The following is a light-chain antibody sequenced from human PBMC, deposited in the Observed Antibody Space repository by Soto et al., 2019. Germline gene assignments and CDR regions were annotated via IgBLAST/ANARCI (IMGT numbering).Light chain of an antibody. Sequence: DIQMTQSPSSLSVSVGDRVTITCRASETISNYLNWYQQKPGRAPKLLVYAASSLQSGVPSRFTGSGSGTHFTLTISGLQPEDFAVYFCQQRSHWPSLTFGGGTKVDIK. CDR2: AAS. J-gene: IGKJ4*01. V-gene: IGKV1-39*01. CDR3: QQRSHWPSLT. CDR1: ETISNY.